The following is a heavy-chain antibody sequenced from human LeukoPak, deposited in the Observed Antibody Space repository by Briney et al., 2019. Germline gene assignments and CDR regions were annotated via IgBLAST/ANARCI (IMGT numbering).Heavy chain of an antibody. V-gene: IGHV3-21*01. CDR2: ISSSSSYI. CDR1: GFTFSSYS. J-gene: IGHJ3*02. CDR3: ARDEAYCGGDCSNDAFDI. Sequence: GGSLRLSCAASGFTFSSYSMNWVRQAPGKGLEWVSSISSSSSYIYYADSVKGRFTISRDNAKNSLYLQMNSQRAEDTAVYYCARDEAYCGGDCSNDAFDIWGQGTMVTVSS. D-gene: IGHD2-21*02.